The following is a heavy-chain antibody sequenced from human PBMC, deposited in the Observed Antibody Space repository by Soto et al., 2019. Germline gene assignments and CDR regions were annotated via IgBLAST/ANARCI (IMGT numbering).Heavy chain of an antibody. CDR1: GYTFTSYG. D-gene: IGHD3-22*01. CDR3: ARGRGYYYDSSGQTHAFDI. J-gene: IGHJ3*02. V-gene: IGHV1-18*04. Sequence: VKVSCKASGYTFTSYGISWVRQAPGQGLEWMGWISAYNGNTNYAQKLQGRVTMTTDTSTSTAYMELRSLRSDDTAVYYCARGRGYYYDSSGQTHAFDIWGQGTMVTVSS. CDR2: ISAYNGNT.